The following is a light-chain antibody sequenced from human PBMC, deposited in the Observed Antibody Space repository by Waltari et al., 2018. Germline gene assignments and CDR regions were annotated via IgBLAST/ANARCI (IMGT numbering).Light chain of an antibody. J-gene: IGKJ4*02. CDR3: QQRRNWPLT. Sequence: EIVLTPSPATLSLSPGERATLSCRARQSVDMYFAWYQQRPGQAPRLLIYDTSKRATDIPARFSGSGCETDVSLTISGLEPEDCAVYDCQQRRNWPLTFGGGTKVEIK. CDR1: QSVDMY. V-gene: IGKV3-11*01. CDR2: DTS.